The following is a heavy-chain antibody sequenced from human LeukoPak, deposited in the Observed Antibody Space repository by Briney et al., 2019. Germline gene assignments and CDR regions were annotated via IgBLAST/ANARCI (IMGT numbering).Heavy chain of an antibody. CDR3: TRENGGYKGYEDY. CDR2: MNSDGSST. D-gene: IGHD5-12*01. J-gene: IGHJ4*02. V-gene: IGHV3-74*01. Sequence: AGGSLRLSCAASGFTFRDFTMMWVRQVPGEGLVWVSRMNSDGSSTSYADSVKGRFTISRDNAKKTLYLQMNSLRAEDTAVYYCTRENGGYKGYEDYWGQGTLVTVSS. CDR1: GFTFRDFT.